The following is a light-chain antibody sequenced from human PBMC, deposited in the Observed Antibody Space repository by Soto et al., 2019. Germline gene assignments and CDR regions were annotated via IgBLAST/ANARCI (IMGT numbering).Light chain of an antibody. CDR2: AAS. V-gene: IGKV1-39*01. CDR3: QQSYTTPRT. CDR1: QSIRSY. J-gene: IGKJ1*01. Sequence: DIQMTQSPSSLSASVGDRVTITCRASQSIRSYLNWFQQKPGKAPKLLIYAASSLQSGVPSRFSGSGSGTDFTLTITSLRPEDFATYYCQQSYTTPRTFGQGTKVEIK.